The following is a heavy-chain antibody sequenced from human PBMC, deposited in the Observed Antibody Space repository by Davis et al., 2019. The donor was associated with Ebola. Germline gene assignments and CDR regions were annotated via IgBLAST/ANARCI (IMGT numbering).Heavy chain of an antibody. D-gene: IGHD2-2*01. Sequence: MPSETLSLTCAVYGGSFSGYYWSWIRQPPGKGLEWIGEINHSGSTNYNPSLKSRLTISVDTSKNQFFLKLSSVTATDTAMYYCARLGSTSRQFDYWGQGILVTVSS. CDR2: INHSGST. CDR1: GGSFSGYY. V-gene: IGHV4-34*01. J-gene: IGHJ4*02. CDR3: ARLGSTSRQFDY.